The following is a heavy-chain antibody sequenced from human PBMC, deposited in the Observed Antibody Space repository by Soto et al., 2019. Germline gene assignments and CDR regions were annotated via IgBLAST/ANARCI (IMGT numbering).Heavy chain of an antibody. Sequence: GSLRLSCAASGFTFISYAMSWVRQAPGKGLEWVSAISGSGGSTYYADSVKGRFTISRDNSKNTLYLQMNSLRAEDTAVYYCAKEIVVVVAASMAFDYWGQGTLVTV. D-gene: IGHD2-15*01. CDR1: GFTFISYA. CDR3: AKEIVVVVAASMAFDY. V-gene: IGHV3-23*01. J-gene: IGHJ4*02. CDR2: ISGSGGST.